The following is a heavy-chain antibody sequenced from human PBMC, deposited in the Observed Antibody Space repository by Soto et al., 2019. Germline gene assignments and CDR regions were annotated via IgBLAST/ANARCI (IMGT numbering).Heavy chain of an antibody. CDR2: INHSGST. Sequence: QVQLQQWGAGLLKPSETLSLTCAVYGGSFSGYYWSWIRQPPGKGLEWIGEINHSGSTNYNPSLKSRVTISVDTSKNQFSPKLSSVTAADTAVYYCARGGYSGYIYWGQGTLVTVSS. V-gene: IGHV4-34*01. CDR3: ARGGYSGYIY. J-gene: IGHJ4*02. CDR1: GGSFSGYY. D-gene: IGHD5-12*01.